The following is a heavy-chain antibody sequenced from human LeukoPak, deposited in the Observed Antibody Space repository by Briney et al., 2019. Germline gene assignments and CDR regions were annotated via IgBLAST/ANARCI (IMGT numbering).Heavy chain of an antibody. Sequence: PGGSLRLSCAASGFTFSSHGMSWVPQAPGKGLEWVSGISGSGGGKFYADSVRGRFTISRDNSKNTVYLQMNSLRAEDTAVYYCAKSATTVTSNFDYWGQGTLVTVSS. D-gene: IGHD4-17*01. J-gene: IGHJ4*02. CDR1: GFTFSSHG. CDR3: AKSATTVTSNFDY. CDR2: ISGSGGGK. V-gene: IGHV3-23*01.